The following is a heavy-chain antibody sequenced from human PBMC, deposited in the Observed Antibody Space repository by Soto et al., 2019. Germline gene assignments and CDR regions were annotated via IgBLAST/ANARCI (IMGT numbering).Heavy chain of an antibody. CDR3: AKVLDASMVVNGYLY. Sequence: EVQLLESGGGLVQPGGSLRLSCAASGFTFSSYAMSWVRQAPGKGLEWVSAIGGSGDSTYYADSVKGRFTISRDNSKNTLYLQVNSLRAEATAVYYCAKVLDASMVVNGYLYWGQGTLVTVAS. D-gene: IGHD5-18*01. CDR1: GFTFSSYA. J-gene: IGHJ4*02. V-gene: IGHV3-23*01. CDR2: IGGSGDST.